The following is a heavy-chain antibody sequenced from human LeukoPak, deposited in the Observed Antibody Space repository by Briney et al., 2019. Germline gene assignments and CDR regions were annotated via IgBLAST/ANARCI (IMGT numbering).Heavy chain of an antibody. D-gene: IGHD4-17*01. Sequence: GGSLRLSCAASGFTVSNKYMTWVRQAPGKGLEWVSLIYSDGRTYYADSVKGRFTISRDNSKNTLYLQMNSLRAEDTAVYYCAKLLNDYGDYYFDYWGQGTLVTVSS. V-gene: IGHV3-53*01. CDR2: IYSDGRT. J-gene: IGHJ4*02. CDR3: AKLLNDYGDYYFDY. CDR1: GFTVSNKY.